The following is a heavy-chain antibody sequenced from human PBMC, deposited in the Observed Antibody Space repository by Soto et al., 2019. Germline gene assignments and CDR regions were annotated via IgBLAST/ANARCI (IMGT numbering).Heavy chain of an antibody. J-gene: IGHJ4*02. CDR3: ARDHYYGSGSHFDY. V-gene: IGHV3-7*01. CDR1: GFTFSSYW. CDR2: IKQDGSEK. Sequence: GGSLGLSCAASGFTFSSYWMSWVRQAPGKGLEWVANIKQDGSEKYYVDSVKGRFTISRDNAKNSLYLQMNSLRAEDTAVYYCARDHYYGSGSHFDYWGQGTLVTVSS. D-gene: IGHD3-10*01.